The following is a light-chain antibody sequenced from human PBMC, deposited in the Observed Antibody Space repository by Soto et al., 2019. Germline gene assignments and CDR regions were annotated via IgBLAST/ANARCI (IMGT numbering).Light chain of an antibody. CDR1: STNIGSNT. V-gene: IGLV1-44*01. CDR2: SDN. Sequence: SVRTQPPSASGTPGQRATISYSGSSTNIGSNTVNWYHQLPGTAPKLLISSDNQRPSGVPARFSGSAPGTSASLAISGLQSEDAADYYCAAWHDSLNGYAFGTGTTVTV. CDR3: AAWHDSLNGYA. J-gene: IGLJ1*01.